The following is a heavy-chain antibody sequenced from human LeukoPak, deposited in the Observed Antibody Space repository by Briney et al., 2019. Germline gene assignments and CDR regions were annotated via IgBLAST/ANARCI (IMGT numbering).Heavy chain of an antibody. CDR1: GYTFTGYY. V-gene: IGHV1-2*04. CDR2: INPNSGGT. Sequence: RRASVKVSCEASGYTFTGYYMHWVRQAPGQGLEWMGWINPNSGGTNYAQKFQGWVTMTRDTSISTAYMELSRLRSDDTAVYYCARGRSATPPVDYWGQGTLVTVSS. J-gene: IGHJ4*02. CDR3: ARGRSATPPVDY. D-gene: IGHD3-10*01.